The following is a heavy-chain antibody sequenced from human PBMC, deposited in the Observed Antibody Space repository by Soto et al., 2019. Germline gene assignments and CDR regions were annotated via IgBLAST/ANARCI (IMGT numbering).Heavy chain of an antibody. J-gene: IGHJ5*02. CDR2: ISYDGSNK. Sequence: QVQLVESGGGVVQPGRSLRLSCAASGFTFSSYAMHWVRQAPGKGLEWVAVISYDGSNKYYADSVKGRFTISRDNSKNTLYLQRNRLRAEDTAVYYCARDGTGADYYDSSGYLPSGGWFDPWGQGTLVTVSS. CDR3: ARDGTGADYYDSSGYLPSGGWFDP. D-gene: IGHD3-22*01. CDR1: GFTFSSYA. V-gene: IGHV3-30-3*01.